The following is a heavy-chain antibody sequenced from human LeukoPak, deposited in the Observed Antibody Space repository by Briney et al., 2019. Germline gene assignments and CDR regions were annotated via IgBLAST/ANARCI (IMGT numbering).Heavy chain of an antibody. V-gene: IGHV5-51*01. D-gene: IGHD5-24*01. CDR2: IYPGDPDT. CDR3: ARHGSGRSGYNYQDY. J-gene: IGHJ4*02. Sequence: GESLKISCKGPGYSFTNYWIGWVRQMPGKGLEWMGIIYPGDPDTRYSPSFQGQVTISADKSTSTAYLQWSSLKASDTAMYYCARHGSGRSGYNYQDYWGQGTLVTVSS. CDR1: GYSFTNYW.